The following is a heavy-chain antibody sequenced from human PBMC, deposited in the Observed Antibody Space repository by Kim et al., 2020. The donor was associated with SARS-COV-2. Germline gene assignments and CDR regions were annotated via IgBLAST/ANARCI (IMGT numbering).Heavy chain of an antibody. CDR2: IYYSGST. CDR3: ARGYYYYDSSGPFDY. D-gene: IGHD3-22*01. V-gene: IGHV4-39*01. J-gene: IGHJ4*02. CDR1: GGSISSSSYY. Sequence: SETLSLTCTVSGGSISSSSYYWGWIRQPPGKGLGWIGSIYYSGSTYYNPSLKSRVTISVDTSKNQFSLKLSSVTAADTAVYYCARGYYYYDSSGPFDYWGQGTLVTVSS.